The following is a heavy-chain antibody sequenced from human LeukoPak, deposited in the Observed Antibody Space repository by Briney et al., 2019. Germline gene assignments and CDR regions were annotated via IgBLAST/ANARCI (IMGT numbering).Heavy chain of an antibody. CDR1: GFTFSNYY. V-gene: IGHV3-11*04. D-gene: IGHD2-21*02. Sequence: GGSLRLSCAASGFTFSNYYMSWIRQAPGKGLEWLSYITDSGSTTSYADSVKGRFTVSRDNAKNSLYLQMNSLRVEDTAVYFCARIYCGGDCPHYYFDHWGQGTLVIVSS. CDR3: ARIYCGGDCPHYYFDH. CDR2: ITDSGSTT. J-gene: IGHJ4*02.